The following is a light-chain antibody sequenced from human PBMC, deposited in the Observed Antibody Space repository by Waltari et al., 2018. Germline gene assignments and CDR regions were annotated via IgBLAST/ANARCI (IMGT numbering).Light chain of an antibody. Sequence: IVLTQSPATLSLSPGKRATLSCRASQSVKKYLTWYQQKPGQAPRPLIYDTSDRATGVPARFTGSGSGTDFTLTISSLEPEDFAVYFCQQRGDWPLFTFGQGTKLELK. V-gene: IGKV3-11*01. J-gene: IGKJ2*01. CDR2: DTS. CDR3: QQRGDWPLFT. CDR1: QSVKKY.